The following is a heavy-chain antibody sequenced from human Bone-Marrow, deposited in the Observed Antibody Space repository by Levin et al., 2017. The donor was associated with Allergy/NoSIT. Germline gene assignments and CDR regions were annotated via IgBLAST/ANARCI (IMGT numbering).Heavy chain of an antibody. CDR3: ARGVGHGIIVPAAMNWFDT. V-gene: IGHV1-3*01. CDR1: GYVFTSYA. Sequence: ASVKVSCKASGYVFTSYAIHWMRQAPGQRLEWMGWINVGSYHTNYSQNFQDRVVLTRDTSVNTAYLELTRLTPEDTAVYFCARGVGHGIIVPAAMNWFDTWGQGTLVTVSS. D-gene: IGHD2/OR15-2a*01. CDR2: INVGSYHT. J-gene: IGHJ5*02.